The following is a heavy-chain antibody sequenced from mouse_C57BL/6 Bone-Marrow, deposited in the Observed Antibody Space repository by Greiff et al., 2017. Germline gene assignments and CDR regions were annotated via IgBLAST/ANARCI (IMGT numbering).Heavy chain of an antibody. CDR3: ARQRGYYAMDY. CDR2: ISNLAYSI. CDR1: GFTFSDYG. V-gene: IGHV5-15*01. J-gene: IGHJ4*01. Sequence: VQLKESGGGLVQPGGSLKLSCAASGFTFSDYGMAWVRQAPRKGPAWVAFISNLAYSIYYADTVTGRFTISRENAKNTLYLEMSSLRSEDTAMYCCARQRGYYAMDYWGQGTSVTVSS.